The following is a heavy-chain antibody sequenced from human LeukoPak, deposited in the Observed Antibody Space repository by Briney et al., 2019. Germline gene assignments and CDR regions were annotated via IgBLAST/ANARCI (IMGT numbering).Heavy chain of an antibody. CDR3: ARVVSNGDRAAFDI. V-gene: IGHV4-61*05. CDR1: GGSISISSSY. CDR2: LYYSGST. J-gene: IGHJ3*02. Sequence: SETLSLTCTVSGGSISISSSYWGWIRQPPGKGLEWIGYLYYSGSTYYNPSLKSRVTISLDTSKNQVSLKLSSVTAADTAVYYCARVVSNGDRAAFDIWGQGTMITVSS. D-gene: IGHD2-8*01.